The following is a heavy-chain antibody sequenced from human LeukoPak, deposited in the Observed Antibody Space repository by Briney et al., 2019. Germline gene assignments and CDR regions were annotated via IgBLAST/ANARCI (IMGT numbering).Heavy chain of an antibody. CDR3: ARVMATIHYPFDY. CDR1: GFTFSSYA. CDR2: ISGSGGST. J-gene: IGHJ4*02. V-gene: IGHV3-23*01. D-gene: IGHD5-24*01. Sequence: PGGSLRLSCAASGFTFSSYAMSWVRQAPGKGPEWVSTISGSGGSTYYADSVKGRFTISRDNSKNTLYLQMNSLRAEDTAVYYCARVMATIHYPFDYWGQGTLVTVSS.